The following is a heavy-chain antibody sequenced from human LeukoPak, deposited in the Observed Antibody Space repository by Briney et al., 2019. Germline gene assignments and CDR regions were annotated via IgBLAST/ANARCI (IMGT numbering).Heavy chain of an antibody. Sequence: ASVKVSCKASGYTFTAYYMYWVRQAPGQGLEWMGWINPNSGGTNYAQKFQGRVTMTRDTSISTAYMELSRLRSDDTAVYYCARDLGTSGHSGYWGQGSLVTVSS. CDR2: INPNSGGT. D-gene: IGHD3-16*01. CDR3: ARDLGTSGHSGY. CDR1: GYTFTAYY. J-gene: IGHJ4*02. V-gene: IGHV1-2*02.